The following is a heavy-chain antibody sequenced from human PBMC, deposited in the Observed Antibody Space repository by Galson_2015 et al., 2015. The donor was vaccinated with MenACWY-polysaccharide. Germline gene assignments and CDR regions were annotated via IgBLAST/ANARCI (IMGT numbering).Heavy chain of an antibody. CDR1: GVTFGTYA. Sequence: SLSLACAASGVTFGTYAMHWVRLAQVQGRQWMATISSSGDDKYYDDSLKVRFTISRDNSNNTLYLEMNSLRAGYTAVYYCVNNGSAVCSCGCFGSWGQGTL. CDR3: VNNGSAVCSCGCFGS. V-gene: IGHV3-30*18. CDR2: ISSSGDDK. J-gene: IGHJ4*02. D-gene: IGHD2-15*01.